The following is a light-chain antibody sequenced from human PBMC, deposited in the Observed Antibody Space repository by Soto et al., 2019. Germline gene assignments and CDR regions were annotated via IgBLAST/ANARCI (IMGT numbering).Light chain of an antibody. CDR1: QYINNW. Sequence: DIQMTQSPSTLSASLGDRVTITCQASQYINNWLAWYQQRPGTAPRLLIHKASTLQTGVPSRFSGSASGTEFTLTISSLQPDDFAIYYCQQYNSYPHTFGQGTKLEIK. J-gene: IGKJ2*01. CDR2: KAS. CDR3: QQYNSYPHT. V-gene: IGKV1-5*03.